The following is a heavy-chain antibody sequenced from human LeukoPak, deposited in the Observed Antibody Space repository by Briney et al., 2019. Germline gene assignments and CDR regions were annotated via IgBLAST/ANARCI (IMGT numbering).Heavy chain of an antibody. D-gene: IGHD4-17*01. V-gene: IGHV3-23*01. CDR3: AKVKPYGDYGGPFDY. Sequence: GGSLRLSCAASGFTFSSYAMSWVRQAPGKGLEWVSAISGSGGSTYYADSVKGRFTISRDNSKNTLYLQMNSLRAEDTAVYYCAKVKPYGDYGGPFDYWGQGTLVTVPS. CDR2: ISGSGGST. CDR1: GFTFSSYA. J-gene: IGHJ4*02.